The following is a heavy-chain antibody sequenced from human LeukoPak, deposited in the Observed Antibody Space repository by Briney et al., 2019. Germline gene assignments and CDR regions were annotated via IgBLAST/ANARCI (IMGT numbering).Heavy chain of an antibody. D-gene: IGHD3-22*01. CDR3: ARESSGYFY. Sequence: GGSLRLSCAASGFTVSSNYMSWVRQAPGKGLEWVSSISSSSSFRYYADSVKGRFTISRDNAKNSLYLQMNSLRAEDTAVYYCARESSGYFYWGQGTLVTVSS. V-gene: IGHV3-21*01. CDR1: GFTVSSNY. CDR2: ISSSSSFR. J-gene: IGHJ4*02.